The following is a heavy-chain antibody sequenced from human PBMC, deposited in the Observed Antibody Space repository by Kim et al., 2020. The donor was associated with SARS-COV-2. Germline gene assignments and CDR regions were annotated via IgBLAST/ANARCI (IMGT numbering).Heavy chain of an antibody. CDR3: ARPSSSHFDF. Sequence: GESLRLSCAASGFIFRNFGLHWVRQAPGKGLEWVAFISNDGATAIYADSVRGRFTISRDYSENKVYLQMDSLSAGDTAVYYCARPSSSHFDFWGQGTLV. V-gene: IGHV3-33*05. D-gene: IGHD3-10*01. CDR1: GFIFRNFG. CDR2: ISNDGATA. J-gene: IGHJ4*02.